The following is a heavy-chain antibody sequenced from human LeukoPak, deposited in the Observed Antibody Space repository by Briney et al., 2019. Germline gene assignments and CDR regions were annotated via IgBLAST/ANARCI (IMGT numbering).Heavy chain of an antibody. V-gene: IGHV4-59*08. CDR1: GASISSYF. CDR2: IYYSGST. CDR3: ARYDYGSGYPGSWLDP. Sequence: SETLSLTCTVSGASISSYFWTWIRQSPGKGLEWIGYIYYSGSTDYNPSLKSRVTISVDTSKNQFSLKLNSVTAADTAVYYCARYDYGSGYPGSWLDPWGQGTLVTVSS. D-gene: IGHD3-10*01. J-gene: IGHJ5*02.